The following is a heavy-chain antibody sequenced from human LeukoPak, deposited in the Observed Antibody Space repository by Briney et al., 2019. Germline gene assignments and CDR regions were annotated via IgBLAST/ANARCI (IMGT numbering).Heavy chain of an antibody. CDR2: ISSSSSYI. CDR3: ARDLKVDIVATIMDS. V-gene: IGHV3-21*01. CDR1: GFTFSSYS. J-gene: IGHJ4*02. D-gene: IGHD5-12*01. Sequence: GGSLRLSCAASGFTFSSYSMNWVRQAPGKGLEWVSSISSSSSYIYYADSVKGRFTISRDNAKNSLYLQMNSLRAEDTAVYYCARDLKVDIVATIMDSWGQGTLVTVSS.